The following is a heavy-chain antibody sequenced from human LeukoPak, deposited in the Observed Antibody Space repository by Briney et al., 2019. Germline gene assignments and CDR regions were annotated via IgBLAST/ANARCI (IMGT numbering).Heavy chain of an antibody. CDR2: IYYSGST. V-gene: IGHV4-31*11. Sequence: SQTLSLTCAVSGGSISSGGYSWSWIRQHPGKGLEWIGYIYYSGSTYYNPSLKSRVTISVDTSKNQFSLKLSSVTAADTAVYYCARGHLIAAAGTGGPGDYYYGMDVWGQGTTVTVSS. J-gene: IGHJ6*02. CDR3: ARGHLIAAAGTGGPGDYYYGMDV. CDR1: GGSISSGGYS. D-gene: IGHD6-13*01.